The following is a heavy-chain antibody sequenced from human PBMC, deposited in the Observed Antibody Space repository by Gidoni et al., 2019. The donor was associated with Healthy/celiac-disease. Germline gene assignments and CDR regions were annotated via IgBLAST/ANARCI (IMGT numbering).Heavy chain of an antibody. J-gene: IGHJ4*02. CDR3: ARIRGVLLVVFDY. D-gene: IGHD2-8*02. Sequence: QVTLKESGPVLVKPTETLTLTCTVSGFSLSNARMGVSWIRQPPGKALEWLAHIFSNDEKSYSTSLKSKVTISKDTSKSQGVLTMTNMDPVDTATYYCARIRGVLLVVFDYWGQGTLVTVSS. CDR2: IFSNDEK. V-gene: IGHV2-26*01. CDR1: GFSLSNARMG.